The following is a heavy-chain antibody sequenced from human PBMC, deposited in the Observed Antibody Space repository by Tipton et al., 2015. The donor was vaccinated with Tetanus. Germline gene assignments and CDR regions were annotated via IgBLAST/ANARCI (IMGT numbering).Heavy chain of an antibody. Sequence: QSGAEVKKPGASVKVSCKASGYTFTGYYMHWVRQAPGQGLEWMGWINPNSGSTNYAQKFQGRVTTTRDTSISTAYMELSRLRSDDTAVYYCARQQFLEWLGMDVWGQGTTVTVSS. V-gene: IGHV1-2*02. J-gene: IGHJ6*02. D-gene: IGHD3-3*01. CDR3: ARQQFLEWLGMDV. CDR1: GYTFTGYY. CDR2: INPNSGST.